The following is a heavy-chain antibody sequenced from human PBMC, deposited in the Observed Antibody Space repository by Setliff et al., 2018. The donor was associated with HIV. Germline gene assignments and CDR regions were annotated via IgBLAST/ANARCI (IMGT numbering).Heavy chain of an antibody. J-gene: IGHJ6*03. CDR3: ARSLAYCSGGGCSSGNYYYMDV. CDR1: GGSFSGYY. D-gene: IGHD2-15*01. Sequence: SETLSLTCAVYGGSFSGYYWSWIRQPPGKGLEWIGEINHSGSTNYNPSLKSRVTLSVDTSENQYSLKLTSLIAADTAVYYCARSLAYCSGGGCSSGNYYYMDVWGKGTTVTVS. V-gene: IGHV4-34*01. CDR2: INHSGST.